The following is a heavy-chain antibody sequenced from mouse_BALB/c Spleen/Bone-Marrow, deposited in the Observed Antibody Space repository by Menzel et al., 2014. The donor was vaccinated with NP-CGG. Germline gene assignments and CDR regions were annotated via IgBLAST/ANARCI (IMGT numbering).Heavy chain of an antibody. D-gene: IGHD2-4*01. CDR2: IWSGGST. CDR1: GFSLTSYG. CDR3: ARNHGNYDYDWYFDV. Sequence: QVQLQQSGPGLVQPSQSLSITCTVSGFSLTSYGVHWVRQPPGKGLEWLGVIWSGGSTDYNAAFISRLSISKDNSKSQVFFKMNSLQADDTAIYYCARNHGNYDYDWYFDVWGAGTTVTVSS. J-gene: IGHJ1*01. V-gene: IGHV2-4*02.